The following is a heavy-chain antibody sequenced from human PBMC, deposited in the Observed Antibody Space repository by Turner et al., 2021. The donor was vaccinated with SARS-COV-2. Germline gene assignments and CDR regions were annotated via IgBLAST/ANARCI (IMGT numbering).Heavy chain of an antibody. CDR1: GFTFSSYW. Sequence: EVQLVESGGGLVQPGGSLRLSCAASGFTFSSYWMSWVRQAPGKGPDWVANIKQDGSEKYYVDSVKGRFTISRDNAKNSLYLQMSSLRAEDTAVYYCARVSGAAVWGNYAFDIWGQGTMVTVSS. D-gene: IGHD3-16*01. CDR2: IKQDGSEK. V-gene: IGHV3-7*01. J-gene: IGHJ3*02. CDR3: ARVSGAAVWGNYAFDI.